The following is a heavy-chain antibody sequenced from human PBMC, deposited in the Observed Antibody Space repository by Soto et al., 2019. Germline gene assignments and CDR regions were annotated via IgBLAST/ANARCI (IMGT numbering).Heavy chain of an antibody. Sequence: EVQLVQSGAEVKKSGESLKISCKGSGYTFAFYWIGWVRQMPGKGLEWMGVIYPGDSDTRYSPSFQGQVTISADKSFSTAYLQWSSLKASDTAIYYCARHRKGSGWGQLEYWGQGTLVTVSS. V-gene: IGHV5-51*01. D-gene: IGHD6-19*01. CDR3: ARHRKGSGWGQLEY. CDR2: IYPGDSDT. J-gene: IGHJ4*02. CDR1: GYTFAFYW.